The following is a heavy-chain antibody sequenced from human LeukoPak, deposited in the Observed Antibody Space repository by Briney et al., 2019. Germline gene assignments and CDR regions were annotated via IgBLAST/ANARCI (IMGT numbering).Heavy chain of an antibody. J-gene: IGHJ4*02. CDR1: GYTLTSYY. CDR2: INPSGGST. CDR3: ARDVTEDSSGWTFDY. Sequence: GASVKVSCKASGYTLTSYYMHWGRQAPGQGLDWMEKINPSGGSTSYAQKFQGRVTMTRDMSTSTVYMELSSLRSEDTAVYYCARDVTEDSSGWTFDYWGQGTLVTVSS. D-gene: IGHD6-19*01. V-gene: IGHV1-46*01.